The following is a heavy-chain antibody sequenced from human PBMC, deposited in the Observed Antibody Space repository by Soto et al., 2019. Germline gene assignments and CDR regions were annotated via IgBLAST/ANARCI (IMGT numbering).Heavy chain of an antibody. D-gene: IGHD3-22*01. V-gene: IGHV6-1*01. J-gene: IGHJ4*02. Sequence: SQTLSLTCAIPGDSVSSNSAAWNWIRQSPSRGLEWLGRTYYRSKWYNDYAVSVKSRITINPDTSKNQFSLQLNSVTPEDTAVYYCARGYYYDGGMWGFNYFDYWGQGTLVTVSS. CDR1: GDSVSSNSAA. CDR2: TYYRSKWYN. CDR3: ARGYYYDGGMWGFNYFDY.